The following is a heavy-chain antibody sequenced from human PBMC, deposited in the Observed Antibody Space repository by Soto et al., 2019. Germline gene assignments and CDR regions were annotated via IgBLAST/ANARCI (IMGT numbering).Heavy chain of an antibody. CDR1: GFTFYTYA. J-gene: IGHJ5*01. CDR3: AKGRLAVGSDWFDS. CDR2: IDSDGTDT. D-gene: IGHD1-26*01. V-gene: IGHV3-23*05. Sequence: GGSLRLSCEASGFTFYTYAMIWVRQAPGKGLEWVTAIDSDGTDTYYADFVKGRFTVSRDNSKNTLYLQMRSLTAEDTALYYCAKGRLAVGSDWFDSWGPGTLATVSS.